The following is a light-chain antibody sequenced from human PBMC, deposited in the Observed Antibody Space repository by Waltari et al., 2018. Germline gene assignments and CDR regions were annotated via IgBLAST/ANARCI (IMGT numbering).Light chain of an antibody. Sequence: DIVMTQSPEPLAVFLGERAPIHCRSSQSILYNPNDKNSLAWYQQKPGQPPKLLTYWASSRYSGVPERFSGSGSGTDFSLTISSLQPEDVAVYYCQQYYSRRTFGRGTRVEIK. CDR1: QSILYNPNDKNS. CDR3: QQYYSRRT. V-gene: IGKV4-1*01. CDR2: WAS. J-gene: IGKJ1*01.